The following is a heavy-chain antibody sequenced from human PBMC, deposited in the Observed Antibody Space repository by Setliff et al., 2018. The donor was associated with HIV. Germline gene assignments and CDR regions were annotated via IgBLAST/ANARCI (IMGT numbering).Heavy chain of an antibody. Sequence: GGSLRLSCAASGFTLRSYGMHWVRQAPGKGLEWVTVLWFDGIRKYYADSVKGRFTISRDDSKNTVYLQMNSLRAEDTAVYYCARDGPALRYFDWFVGAFDIWGQGTMVTVSS. CDR2: LWFDGIRK. CDR3: ARDGPALRYFDWFVGAFDI. CDR1: GFTLRSYG. V-gene: IGHV3-33*01. J-gene: IGHJ3*02. D-gene: IGHD3-9*01.